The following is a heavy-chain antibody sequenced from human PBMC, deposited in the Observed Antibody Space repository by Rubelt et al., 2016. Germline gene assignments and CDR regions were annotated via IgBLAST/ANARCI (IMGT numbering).Heavy chain of an antibody. V-gene: IGHV1-69*04. CDR3: ARDQIPPGLFDY. Sequence: QVQLVQSGAEVKKPGSSVKVSCKASGGTFSSYAISWVRQAPGQGLEWMGRIIPILGIANYAQKFQGRVTITADKSTSTAYMELRSLRSDDTAVYYCARDQIPPGLFDYWGQGTLVTVSS. CDR2: IIPILGIA. CDR1: GGTFSSYA. D-gene: IGHD2-2*02. J-gene: IGHJ4*02.